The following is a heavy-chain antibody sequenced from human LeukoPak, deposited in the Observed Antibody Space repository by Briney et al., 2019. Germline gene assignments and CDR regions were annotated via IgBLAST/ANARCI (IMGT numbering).Heavy chain of an antibody. CDR1: GGSISSGDYY. D-gene: IGHD3-10*01. V-gene: IGHV4-30-4*08. CDR2: IYYSGST. J-gene: IGHJ4*02. Sequence: SQTLSLTCTVSGGSISSGDYYWSWIRQPPGKGLEWIGYIYYSGSTYYNPSLKSRVTISVDTSKNQFSLKLSSVTAADTAVYYCARNILVPYYFDYWGQGTLVTVSS. CDR3: ARNILVPYYFDY.